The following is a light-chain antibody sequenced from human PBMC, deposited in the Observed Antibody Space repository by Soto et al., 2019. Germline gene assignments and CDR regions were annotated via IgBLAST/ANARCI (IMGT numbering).Light chain of an antibody. CDR1: QSVASD. V-gene: IGKV3D-15*01. Sequence: EVVMTQSPATLSVSPGEGVSLSCRASQSVASDVAWYQQRPGQAPRLLIYGASSRATGIPDRFSGSGSGTDFTLTISSLQSEDFAIYYCQQYNNWLMLSFGGGTKVDIK. CDR3: QQYNNWLMLS. J-gene: IGKJ4*01. CDR2: GAS.